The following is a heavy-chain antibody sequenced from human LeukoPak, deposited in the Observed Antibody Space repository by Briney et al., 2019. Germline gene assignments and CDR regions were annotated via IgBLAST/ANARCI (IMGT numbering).Heavy chain of an antibody. D-gene: IGHD3-10*01. CDR1: GGSISSSSYY. CDR2: IYYSGST. V-gene: IGHV4-39*01. CDR3: ARRRVGSPIDY. J-gene: IGHJ4*02. Sequence: SETLSLTCTVSGGSISSSSYYWGWIRQPAGKGLEWIGSIYYSGSTYYNPSLKSRVTVSVDTSKNQFSLKLSSVTAADTAVYYCARRRVGSPIDYWGQGTLVTVSS.